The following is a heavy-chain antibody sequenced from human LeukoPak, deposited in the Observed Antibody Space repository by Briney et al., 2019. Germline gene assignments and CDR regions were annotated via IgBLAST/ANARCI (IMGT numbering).Heavy chain of an antibody. CDR1: GASFSGYY. D-gene: IGHD2-21*02. V-gene: IGHV4-34*01. J-gene: IGHJ4*02. CDR2: INHSGST. Sequence: SETLSLTCAVYGASFSGYYWSWIRQPPGKGLEWIGEINHSGSTNYNPSLKSRATISVDTSKNQFSLKLSSVTAADTAVYYCARDTDQYCGRDCYVEYWGQGTLVTVSS. CDR3: ARDTDQYCGRDCYVEY.